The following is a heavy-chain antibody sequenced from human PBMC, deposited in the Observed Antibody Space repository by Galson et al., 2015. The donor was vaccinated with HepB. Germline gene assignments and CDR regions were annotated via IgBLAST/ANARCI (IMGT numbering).Heavy chain of an antibody. CDR3: AKEAHYYDSSGYGWYFDL. CDR2: ISGSGGST. J-gene: IGHJ2*01. CDR1: GFTFGSSA. V-gene: IGHV3-23*01. D-gene: IGHD3-22*01. Sequence: SLRLSCGACGFTFGSSAMSWVRQAPGKGLEWVSAISGSGGSTYYADSVKGRFTISRDNSKNTLYLQMNSLRAEDTAVYYCAKEAHYYDSSGYGWYFDLWGRGTLVTVSS.